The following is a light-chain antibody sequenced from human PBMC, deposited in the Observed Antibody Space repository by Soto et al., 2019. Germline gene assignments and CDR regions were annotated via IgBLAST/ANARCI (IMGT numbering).Light chain of an antibody. Sequence: QSVLTQSPSASGTPGQRVTISCSGSSSNIGSNYVYWYQQLPGTAPKLLIYRNDERPSGVPDRFSGSKSDTSASLAISGLRSEDEADYFCAAWDDSLSAAVFGGGTNSPS. CDR2: RND. CDR1: SSNIGSNY. J-gene: IGLJ2*01. CDR3: AAWDDSLSAAV. V-gene: IGLV1-47*01.